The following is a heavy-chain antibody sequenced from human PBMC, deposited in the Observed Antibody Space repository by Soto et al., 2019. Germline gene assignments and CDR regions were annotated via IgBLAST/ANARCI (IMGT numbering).Heavy chain of an antibody. D-gene: IGHD3-10*01. V-gene: IGHV3-23*01. CDR2: ISGSGGTA. Sequence: EVQLLESGGGSVQPGGSLRLSFAASGFTFSSYAMHWVRRPPGKGLEWVSSISGSGGTAYYADSVKGRFSISRDSLVNTLYLQMNSLRAEDTAVYYCAKCRGQNCNFDYWGQGTLVTVSP. CDR3: AKCRGQNCNFDY. CDR1: GFTFSSYA. J-gene: IGHJ4*02.